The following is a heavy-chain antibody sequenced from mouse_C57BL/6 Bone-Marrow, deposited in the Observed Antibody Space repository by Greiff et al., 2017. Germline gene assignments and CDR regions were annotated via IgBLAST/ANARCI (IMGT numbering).Heavy chain of an antibody. J-gene: IGHJ4*01. CDR2: IHPNSGST. Sequence: QVQLQQPGAELVKPGASVKLSCKASGYTFTSYWMHWVKQRPGQGLEWIGMIHPNSGSTNYNEKFKIKATLTVDKSSSTAYMQLSSLTSEDSAVYYCAREVIVTTRYYAMDYWGQGTSVTVSS. CDR1: GYTFTSYW. V-gene: IGHV1-64*01. CDR3: AREVIVTTRYYAMDY. D-gene: IGHD2-5*01.